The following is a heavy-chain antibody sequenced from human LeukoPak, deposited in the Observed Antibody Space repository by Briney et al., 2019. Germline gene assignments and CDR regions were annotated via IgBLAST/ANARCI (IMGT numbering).Heavy chain of an antibody. Sequence: PSETLSLTCTVSGGSISSSSYYWGWIRQPPGKGLEWIGSIYYSGSTYYNPSLKSRVTISVDTSKNQFSLKLSSVTAADTAVYYCARGDSSGWPFDYWGQGTLVTDSS. V-gene: IGHV4-39*01. CDR2: IYYSGST. CDR1: GGSISSSSYY. CDR3: ARGDSSGWPFDY. D-gene: IGHD6-19*01. J-gene: IGHJ4*02.